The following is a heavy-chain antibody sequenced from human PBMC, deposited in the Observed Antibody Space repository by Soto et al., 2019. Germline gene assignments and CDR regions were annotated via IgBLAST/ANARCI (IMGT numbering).Heavy chain of an antibody. CDR3: AKDPQDSSGS. Sequence: SETLSLTCAVSGGSISNKNNWWSWVRQPPGKGPEWIGEIYDSGTTNYNPSLKSRVTISVDKSKNQFSLNLRAEDTAVYYCAKDPQDSSGSWGQGTLVTV. V-gene: IGHV4-4*02. J-gene: IGHJ5*02. D-gene: IGHD3-22*01. CDR1: GGSISNKNNW. CDR2: IYDSGTT.